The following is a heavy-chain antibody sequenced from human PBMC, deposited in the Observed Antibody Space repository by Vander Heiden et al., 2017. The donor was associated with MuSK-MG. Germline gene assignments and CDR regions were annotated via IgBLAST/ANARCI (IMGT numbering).Heavy chain of an antibody. D-gene: IGHD4-17*01. J-gene: IGHJ4*02. V-gene: IGHV1-18*01. CDR3: AIDPPRTTVTKYYFDY. CDR1: GYTFTSYG. Sequence: QVQLVQSGAEVKKPGASVKVSCKASGYTFTSYGISWVRQAPGQGLEWMGWISAYNGNTKYAQKLQGRVTMTTDTSTSTADMERRSMRSEETAVYYCAIDPPRTTVTKYYFDYWGQGTMVTVYS. CDR2: ISAYNGNT.